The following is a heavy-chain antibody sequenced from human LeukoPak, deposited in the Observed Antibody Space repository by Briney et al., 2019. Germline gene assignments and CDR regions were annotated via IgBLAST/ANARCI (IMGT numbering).Heavy chain of an antibody. CDR2: INTNTGNP. D-gene: IGHD4-17*01. J-gene: IGHJ1*01. V-gene: IGHV7-4-1*02. CDR1: GYTFIDYY. CDR3: ANTYGDYGYFQN. Sequence: ASVKVSCKTYGYTFIDYYIHWVRQAPGQGLEWMGWINTNTGNPTYAQGFTGRFVFSLDASVGTAYLQISSLKAEDTAVYYYANTYGDYGYFQNWGQGTLVTVSS.